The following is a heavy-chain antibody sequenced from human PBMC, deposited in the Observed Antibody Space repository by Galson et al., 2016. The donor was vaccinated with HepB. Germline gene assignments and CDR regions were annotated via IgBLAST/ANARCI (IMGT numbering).Heavy chain of an antibody. Sequence: TLSLTCTVSGDSIISMSYSWTWIRQPAGKGLEWLGRIFSSGRTNYNSSLESRVAISVGTSKNQFSLRLNSVTAADTAVYYCARDGRYSFALDYWGQGALVTVSS. CDR1: GDSIISMSYS. J-gene: IGHJ4*02. CDR2: IFSSGRT. D-gene: IGHD2/OR15-2a*01. V-gene: IGHV4-61*02. CDR3: ARDGRYSFALDY.